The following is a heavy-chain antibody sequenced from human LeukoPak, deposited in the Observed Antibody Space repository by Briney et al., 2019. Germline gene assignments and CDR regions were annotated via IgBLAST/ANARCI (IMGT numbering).Heavy chain of an antibody. V-gene: IGHV1-2*02. J-gene: IGHJ2*01. CDR3: ARVAYSNYGYFDL. CDR1: GYTFTDYY. D-gene: IGHD4-11*01. CDR2: INPNSGGT. Sequence: ASVKVSCKASGYTFTDYYMHWVRQAPGQGLEWMGWINPNSGGTNYAQKFQGRVTMTRDTSISTAYMELSRLRSDDTAVYYCARVAYSNYGYFDLWGRGTLVTVSS.